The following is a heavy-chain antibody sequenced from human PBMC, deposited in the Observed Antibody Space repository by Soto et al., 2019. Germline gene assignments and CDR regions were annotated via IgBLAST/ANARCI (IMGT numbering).Heavy chain of an antibody. CDR3: ARGAVADRSHYYGMDV. D-gene: IGHD6-19*01. J-gene: IGHJ6*02. CDR1: GYTFTGYY. Sequence: QVQLVQSGAEVKKPGASVKVSCTASGYTFTGYYVHWVRQAPGQGLEWMGWMNPNSGGTEYAQKFQGWVTMTRDTSISTAYMELSRLTSDDTAIYHCARGAVADRSHYYGMDVWGQGTTVTVSS. V-gene: IGHV1-2*04. CDR2: MNPNSGGT.